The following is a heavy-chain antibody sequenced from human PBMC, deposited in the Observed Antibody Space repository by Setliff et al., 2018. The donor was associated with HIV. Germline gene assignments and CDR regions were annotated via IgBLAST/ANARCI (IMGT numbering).Heavy chain of an antibody. CDR3: AKEVGGSYALGSKVLDS. CDR1: GDTFSRST. J-gene: IGHJ4*02. CDR2: IIPVLGIT. V-gene: IGHV1-69*10. D-gene: IGHD3-16*01. Sequence: SVQVSCKASGDTFSRSTYTWVRRAPGQGLDWMGGIIPVLGITNYAQKFQGRVILTADESTSTLYMELTSLTFEDTAVYYCAKEVGGSYALGSKVLDSWGQGTLVTVSS.